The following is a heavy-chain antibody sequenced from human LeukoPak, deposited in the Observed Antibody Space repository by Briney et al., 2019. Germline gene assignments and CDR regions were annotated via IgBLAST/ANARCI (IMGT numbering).Heavy chain of an antibody. D-gene: IGHD3-22*01. CDR1: GGSISSSSYY. Sequence: SETLPLTCTVSGGSISSSSYYWGWIRQPPGKGLEWIGSIYYSGSTYYNPSLKSRVTISVDTSKNQFSLKLRSVTAADTAVYYCARVVQSTDSSGFYLPEYFQHWGQGTLVTVSS. CDR3: ARVVQSTDSSGFYLPEYFQH. V-gene: IGHV4-39*07. CDR2: IYYSGST. J-gene: IGHJ1*01.